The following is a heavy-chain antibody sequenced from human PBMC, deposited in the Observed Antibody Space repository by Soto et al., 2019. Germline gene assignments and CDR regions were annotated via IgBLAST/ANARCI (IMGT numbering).Heavy chain of an antibody. CDR3: ARALGNNWYENHYFDY. CDR2: SIPIFGTA. Sequence: SVKVSCKASGGTFSSYVISWVRQAPGQGLEWMGGSIPIFGTANYAQRFQGRVTITADKSTSTAYMELSGLRSEDTAVYYCARALGNNWYENHYFDYWCQGTLVTV. D-gene: IGHD1-1*01. V-gene: IGHV1-69*06. J-gene: IGHJ4*02. CDR1: GGTFSSYV.